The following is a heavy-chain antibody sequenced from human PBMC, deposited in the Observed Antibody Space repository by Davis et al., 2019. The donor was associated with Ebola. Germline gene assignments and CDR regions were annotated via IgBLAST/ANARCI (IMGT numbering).Heavy chain of an antibody. CDR1: GYTFATFG. Sequence: ASVKVSCKASGYTFATFGLSWVRQAPGQGLEWMGWISAFKGKTHYAQKFQGRMTLTTDTSTSTAYMELESLRSDDTAVYYCARSTYDILIDFDFWGQGTLVTVSS. D-gene: IGHD3-9*01. V-gene: IGHV1-18*04. CDR3: ARSTYDILIDFDF. J-gene: IGHJ4*02. CDR2: ISAFKGKT.